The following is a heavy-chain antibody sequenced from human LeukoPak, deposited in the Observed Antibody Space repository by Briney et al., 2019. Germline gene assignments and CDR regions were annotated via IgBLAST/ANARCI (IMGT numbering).Heavy chain of an antibody. CDR3: ARYDGGATADF. Sequence: GESLKISCKVSGYSLTNYWIAWVRQMPGKGLEWMGIVFPADSDTRYSPSFQGQVTIPADKSINTAYPQWSSLKASDTAIYYCARYDGGATADFWGQGTLVTVSS. D-gene: IGHD1-26*01. CDR1: GYSLTNYW. V-gene: IGHV5-51*01. J-gene: IGHJ4*02. CDR2: VFPADSDT.